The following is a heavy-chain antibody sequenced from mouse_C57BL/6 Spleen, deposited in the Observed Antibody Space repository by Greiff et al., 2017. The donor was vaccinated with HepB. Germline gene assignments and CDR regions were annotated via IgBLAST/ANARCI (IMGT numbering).Heavy chain of an antibody. CDR2: IDPSDSYT. CDR1: GYTFTSYW. D-gene: IGHD1-1*01. Sequence: QVQLQQPGAELLRPGTSVKLSCKASGYTFTSYWMHWVKQRPGQGLEWIGVIDPSDSYTNYNQKFKGKATLTVDTSSSTAYMQLSSLTSEDSAVYYCARFITTFGMDYWGQGTSVTVSS. J-gene: IGHJ4*01. V-gene: IGHV1-59*01. CDR3: ARFITTFGMDY.